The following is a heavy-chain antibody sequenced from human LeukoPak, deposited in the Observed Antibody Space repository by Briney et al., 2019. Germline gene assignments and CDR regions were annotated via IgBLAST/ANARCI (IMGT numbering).Heavy chain of an antibody. CDR3: ARQTAMGRSGDY. V-gene: IGHV5-51*01. Sequence: GESLQISFQASGYGFTSYWIGWVRQRPGKGLERMGIIDPSDSETRYTPSFQGQVTISVDKSLTTADLQWNSLKASDTAMYYCARQTAMGRSGDYWGQGTLVTVSS. D-gene: IGHD5-18*01. CDR1: GYGFTSYW. CDR2: IDPSDSET. J-gene: IGHJ4*02.